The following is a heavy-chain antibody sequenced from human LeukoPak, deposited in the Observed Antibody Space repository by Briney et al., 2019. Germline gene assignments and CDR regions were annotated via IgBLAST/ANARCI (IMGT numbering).Heavy chain of an antibody. Sequence: GGSLRLSCAASGFTFSSYAMHWGRQAPGKGLEWVAVISYDGSNKYYADSVKGRFTISRDNSKNTLYLQMNSLRAEDTAVYYCARGDFWSDVYTLCDYWGQGTLVTVSS. CDR1: GFTFSSYA. J-gene: IGHJ4*02. V-gene: IGHV3-30-3*01. CDR3: ARGDFWSDVYTLCDY. D-gene: IGHD3-3*01. CDR2: ISYDGSNK.